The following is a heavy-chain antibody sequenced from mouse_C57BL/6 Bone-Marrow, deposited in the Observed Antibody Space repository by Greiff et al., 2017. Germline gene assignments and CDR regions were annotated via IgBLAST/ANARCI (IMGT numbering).Heavy chain of an antibody. J-gene: IGHJ2*01. CDR3: ARDYYGSSYDY. CDR1: GYSITSGYY. CDR2: IRYDGSN. D-gene: IGHD1-1*01. V-gene: IGHV3-6*01. Sequence: EVQLQQSGPGLVKPSQSLSLTCSVTGYSITSGYYWNWMRQFPGNKQEWMGNIRYDGSNNYNPSLKKRISITLDTSTSPFFLKLNSLTSEDTATYYCARDYYGSSYDYWGQGTTLTVSS.